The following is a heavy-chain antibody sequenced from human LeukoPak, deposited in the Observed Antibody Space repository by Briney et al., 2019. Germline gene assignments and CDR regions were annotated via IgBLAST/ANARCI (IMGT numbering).Heavy chain of an antibody. CDR1: GFTFSTYG. V-gene: IGHV3-33*01. D-gene: IGHD2-2*01. J-gene: IGHJ6*03. CDR3: ARISCTSCSAMYYMDV. Sequence: GRSLRLSCAASGFTFSTYGMHWDRQAPGKGLEWVAVIWYHGSETSYADSVKGRFTISRDNSKYTLYLQMNGLRAEDTAVYYCARISCTSCSAMYYMDVWGKGTTVTVSS. CDR2: IWYHGSET.